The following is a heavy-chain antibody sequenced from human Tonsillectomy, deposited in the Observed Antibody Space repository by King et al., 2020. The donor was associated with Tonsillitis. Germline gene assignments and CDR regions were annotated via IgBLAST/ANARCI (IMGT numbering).Heavy chain of an antibody. CDR3: AREYEVANLYSYYYMDV. J-gene: IGHJ6*03. CDR1: GFTFSDYY. V-gene: IGHV3-11*05. CDR2: ISISDSYT. D-gene: IGHD5-12*01. Sequence: VQLVESGGGLVKPGGSLRLSCAASGFTFSDYYISWIRQAPVKGLEWVSYISISDSYTNYADSVKGRFTISRDNAKNSVYLQMNSLRAEDTAVYYCAREYEVANLYSYYYMDVWGIGTTVTVSS.